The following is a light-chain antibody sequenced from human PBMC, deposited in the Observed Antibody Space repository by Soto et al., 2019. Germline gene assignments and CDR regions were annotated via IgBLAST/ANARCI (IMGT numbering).Light chain of an antibody. CDR3: HQCDSSPWT. J-gene: IGKJ1*01. Sequence: EIVLTQSPGTLSLSPGERATLSCRASQSLSSNYLAWYQQKPGQAPRLLIYVASSRATGIPDRFSGSGSGTDFTLTLSRLEPADFAVCYCHQCDSSPWTFGQGTKVEIQ. CDR1: QSLSSNY. V-gene: IGKV3-20*01. CDR2: VAS.